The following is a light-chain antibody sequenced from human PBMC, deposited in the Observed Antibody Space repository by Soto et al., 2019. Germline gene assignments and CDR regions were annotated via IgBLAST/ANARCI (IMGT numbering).Light chain of an antibody. CDR3: QKYDSAPPT. J-gene: IGKJ4*01. CDR2: AAS. CDR1: QVISNY. Sequence: DIQMTQSPSSLSASVGDRVTITCRASQVISNYLAWFQQKPGTAPKLLIFAASTLQSGVPSRFSGSGSGTDFTLAISSLRPEDVVTYYCQKYDSAPPTFGGGTRVEI. V-gene: IGKV1-27*01.